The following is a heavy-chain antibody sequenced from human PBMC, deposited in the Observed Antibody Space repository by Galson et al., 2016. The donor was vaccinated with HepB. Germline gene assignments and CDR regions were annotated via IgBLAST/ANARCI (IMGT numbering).Heavy chain of an antibody. CDR3: ASSFDYYYGLDV. CDR1: GYTFTGYY. V-gene: IGHV1-2*02. Sequence: SVKVSCKASGYTFTGYYMHWVRQAPGQGLEWMGWFIPNSGGTNYAHKFQGRVTMTGDTSISIAYMELSGLRSDDTAVYYCASSFDYYYGLDVWGQGTTVTVSS. J-gene: IGHJ6*02. CDR2: FIPNSGGT.